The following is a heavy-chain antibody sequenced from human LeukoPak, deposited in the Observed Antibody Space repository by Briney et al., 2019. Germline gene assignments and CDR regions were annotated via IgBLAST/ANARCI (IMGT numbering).Heavy chain of an antibody. CDR3: ARDPVDSYGSGTAQDY. J-gene: IGHJ4*02. CDR1: GGSISSYY. CDR2: IYYSGSA. Sequence: SETLSLTCTVSGGSISSYYWSWIRQPPGKGLEWIGYIYYSGSANYNPSLRSRVTISVDSSKNQISPKLSSVTAADTAVYYCARDPVDSYGSGTAQDYWGQGTLVTVSS. D-gene: IGHD3-10*01. V-gene: IGHV4-59*01.